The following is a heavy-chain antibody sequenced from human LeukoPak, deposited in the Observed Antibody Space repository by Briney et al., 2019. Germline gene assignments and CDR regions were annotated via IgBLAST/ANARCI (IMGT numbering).Heavy chain of an antibody. CDR1: GFTFSSYG. CDR3: AKDWADIVVVPAATYAFDY. J-gene: IGHJ4*02. CDR2: IRYDGSNK. D-gene: IGHD2-2*01. V-gene: IGHV3-30*02. Sequence: GGSLRLSCAASGFTFSSYGMSWVRQAPGKGLEWVAFIRYDGSNKYYADSVKGRFTISRDNSKNTLYLQMNSLRAEDTAVYYCAKDWADIVVVPAATYAFDYWGQGTLVTVSS.